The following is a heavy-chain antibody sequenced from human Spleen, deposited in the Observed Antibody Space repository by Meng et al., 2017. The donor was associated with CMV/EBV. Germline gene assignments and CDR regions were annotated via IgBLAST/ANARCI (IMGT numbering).Heavy chain of an antibody. Sequence: GGSLRLSCAASGFTFSDHAMHWVRQAPGKGLEWVAVISYDGNKKFYANSVKGRFTISRDNSKNMLYLQMNSLRVEDTAVYYCAARLEEFCRTITCSKVSPLDYWGQGTLVTSPQ. CDR2: ISYDGNKK. CDR3: AARLEEFCRTITCSKVSPLDY. V-gene: IGHV3-30*04. J-gene: IGHJ4*02. D-gene: IGHD2/OR15-2a*01. CDR1: GFTFSDHA.